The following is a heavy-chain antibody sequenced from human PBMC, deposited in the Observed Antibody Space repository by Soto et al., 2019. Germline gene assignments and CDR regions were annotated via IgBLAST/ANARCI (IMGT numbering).Heavy chain of an antibody. V-gene: IGHV4-34*01. CDR1: GGSLSGYY. D-gene: IGHD3-16*01. CDR3: ARGLLGGAAT. Sequence: QVQLQQWGAGLLKPSETLSLTCAVYGGSLSGYYWSWIRQPPGKGLEWIGEINRSGSTNYIPSLKSRVIIAVDTSKNQFSLKLSSVTAADTAVYYCARGLLGGAATWGQGTVVTVSS. J-gene: IGHJ5*02. CDR2: INRSGST.